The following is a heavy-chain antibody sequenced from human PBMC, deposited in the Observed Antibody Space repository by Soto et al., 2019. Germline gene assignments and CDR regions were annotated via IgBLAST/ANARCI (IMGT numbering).Heavy chain of an antibody. Sequence: QVQLVQSGAEVKKPGSSVKVSCKASGDTFSNHTISWVRQAPGQGLEWMGRIIPMLGVANYAPKFQGRVTIAADKSTSTAYMELSSLRSADTAVYYCARGAELGTVTKGYYYYMDVWGKGTTVTVSS. CDR1: GDTFSNHT. J-gene: IGHJ6*03. D-gene: IGHD4-17*01. CDR2: IIPMLGVA. CDR3: ARGAELGTVTKGYYYYMDV. V-gene: IGHV1-69*04.